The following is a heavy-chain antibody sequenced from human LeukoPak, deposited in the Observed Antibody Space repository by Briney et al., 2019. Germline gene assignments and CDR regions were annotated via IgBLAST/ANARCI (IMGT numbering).Heavy chain of an antibody. V-gene: IGHV3-13*04. CDR2: IGKAGDT. CDR1: GFTFSNYD. D-gene: IGHD5-12*01. CDR3: VRDPSGHGLDV. Sequence: GGSLRLSCAASGFTFSNYDMQWVRQVTGKGLEWVSGIGKAGDTHYPGSVRGRLTISRENAKNSLFLQMNSLRVEDTAVYYCVRDPSGHGLDVWGQGTTVIVSS. J-gene: IGHJ6*02.